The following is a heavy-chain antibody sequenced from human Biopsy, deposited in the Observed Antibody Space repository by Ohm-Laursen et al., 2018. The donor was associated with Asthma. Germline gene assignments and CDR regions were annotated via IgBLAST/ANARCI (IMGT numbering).Heavy chain of an antibody. CDR1: GFTFRHYA. V-gene: IGHV3-33*01. J-gene: IGHJ5*02. CDR2: ILSDGGEP. Sequence: SLRLSCAASGFTFRHYALHWVRQAPGKGLEWVAFILSDGGEPSYADSVKGRFSISRDNSKSTVYLQMNSLRAGDTAVYYCASESYLRGFGHTLDLWGQGTQVTVS. D-gene: IGHD5-12*01. CDR3: ASESYLRGFGHTLDL.